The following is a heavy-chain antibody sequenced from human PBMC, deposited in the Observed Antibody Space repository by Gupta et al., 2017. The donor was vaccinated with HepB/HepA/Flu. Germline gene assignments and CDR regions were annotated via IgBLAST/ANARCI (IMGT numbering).Heavy chain of an antibody. Sequence: QVQLQQWGAGLLKPSETLSLTCAVYGGSFSGYYWSWIRQPPGKGLEWIGEINHSGSTNYNPSLKSRVTISVDTSKNQFSLKLSSVTAADTAVYYCARAGYYVGPPDPDYYYYYGMDVWGQGTTVTVSS. CDR1: GGSFSGYY. D-gene: IGHD3-10*02. J-gene: IGHJ6*02. V-gene: IGHV4-34*01. CDR2: INHSGST. CDR3: ARAGYYVGPPDPDYYYYYGMDV.